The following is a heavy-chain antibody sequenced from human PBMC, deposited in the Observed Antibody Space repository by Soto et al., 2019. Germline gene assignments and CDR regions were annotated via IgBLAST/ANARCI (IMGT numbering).Heavy chain of an antibody. CDR2: INHLETT. Sequence: SETLSLTCTVSGASTTFGGYSWSWIRQTPGKGLEWIGYINHLETTFYNPSFESRLTLSIDRTKNQFSLKLHSMSAADRAVYFCARGGGSDSFDYWGQGILVTVSS. D-gene: IGHD1-26*01. V-gene: IGHV4-30-2*01. CDR3: ARGGGSDSFDY. CDR1: GASTTFGGYS. J-gene: IGHJ4*02.